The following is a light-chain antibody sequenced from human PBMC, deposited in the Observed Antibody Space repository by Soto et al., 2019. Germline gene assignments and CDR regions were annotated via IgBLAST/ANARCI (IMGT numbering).Light chain of an antibody. V-gene: IGKV3-15*01. CDR2: GAS. CDR3: QQYSIWRT. Sequence: EIVMTQSPATLSVSPGERATLSCRASQSVSSNLAWYQQKPGQAPRLLISGASTRATGIPARFSGSGSGTEFTLTISSLQSEDFAVYYCQQYSIWRTFGQGTKVDI. J-gene: IGKJ1*01. CDR1: QSVSSN.